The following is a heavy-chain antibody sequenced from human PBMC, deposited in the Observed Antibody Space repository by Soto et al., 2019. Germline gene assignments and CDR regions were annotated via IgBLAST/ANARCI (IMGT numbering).Heavy chain of an antibody. V-gene: IGHV3-30*18. CDR1: GFTFSNYG. Sequence: GGSLRLSCVASGFTFSNYGMHWVRQAPGKGLEWVAVISYDGNNKYYADSVKGRFTISRDNSKNTLFLQMNNPRGEDTAVYYCAKSPSLEDYYGIDVWGQGTTVTVSS. CDR3: AKSPSLEDYYGIDV. D-gene: IGHD2-2*01. J-gene: IGHJ6*02. CDR2: ISYDGNNK.